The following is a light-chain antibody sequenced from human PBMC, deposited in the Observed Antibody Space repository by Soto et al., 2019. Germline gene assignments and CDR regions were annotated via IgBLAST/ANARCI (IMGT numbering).Light chain of an antibody. Sequence: EMVLTQSPATLSLSPGERATLSCRASQSVSSYLAWYQQKPGQAPRLLIYGASSRATGIPDRFSGSGSGTDFTLTISRLEPEDFALYYCQQGTDWPPGTFGQGTKVDIK. J-gene: IGKJ1*01. CDR1: QSVSSY. CDR3: QQGTDWPPGT. CDR2: GAS. V-gene: IGKV3-11*01.